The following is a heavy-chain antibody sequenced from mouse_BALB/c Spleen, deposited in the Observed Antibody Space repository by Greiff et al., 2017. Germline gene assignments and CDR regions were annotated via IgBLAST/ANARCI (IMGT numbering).Heavy chain of an antibody. D-gene: IGHD1-1*01. J-gene: IGHJ2*01. V-gene: IGHV1-4*02. CDR3: ARSLPYYYGSSDY. Sequence: VQLQQSAAELTRPGASVKMSCKASGYTFTSYTMHWVKQRPGQGLEWIGYINPSSGYTEYNQKFKDKTTLTADKSSSTAYMQLSSLTSEDSAVYYCARSLPYYYGSSDYWGQGTTLTVSS. CDR2: INPSSGYT. CDR1: GYTFTSYT.